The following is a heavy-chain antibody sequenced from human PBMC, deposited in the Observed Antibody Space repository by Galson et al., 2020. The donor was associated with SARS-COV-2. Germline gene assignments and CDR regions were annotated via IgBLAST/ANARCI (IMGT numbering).Heavy chain of an antibody. CDR3: ARDPSSSWYNWLDP. D-gene: IGHD6-13*01. CDR1: GFTFSSYE. Sequence: GESLKISCAASGFTFSSYEMNWVRQAPGKGLEWVSYISSSGSTVYYADSVKGRFTISRDNAKKSLYLQMNSLRAEDTALYYCARDPSSSWYNWLDPWGQGTLVTVSS. J-gene: IGHJ5*02. CDR2: ISSSGSTV. V-gene: IGHV3-48*03.